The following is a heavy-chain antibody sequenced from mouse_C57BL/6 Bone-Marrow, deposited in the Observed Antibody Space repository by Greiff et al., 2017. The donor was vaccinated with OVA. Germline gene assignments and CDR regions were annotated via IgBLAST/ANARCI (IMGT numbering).Heavy chain of an antibody. CDR2: IDPSDSYT. J-gene: IGHJ2*01. CDR1: GYTFTSYW. V-gene: IGHV1-50*01. D-gene: IGHD2-1*01. CDR3: AREDYYGNPYYFDY. Sequence: QVQLKESGAELVKPGASVKLSCKASGYTFTSYWMQWVKQRPGQGLEWIGEIDPSDSYTNYNQKFKGKATLTVDTSSSTAYMQLSSLTSEDSAVYYCAREDYYGNPYYFDYWGQGTTLTVSS.